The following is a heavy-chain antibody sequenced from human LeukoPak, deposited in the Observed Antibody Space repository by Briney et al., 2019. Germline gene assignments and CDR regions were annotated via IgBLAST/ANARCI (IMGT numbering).Heavy chain of an antibody. D-gene: IGHD6-13*01. V-gene: IGHV3-21*01. CDR3: ARDLLEIAADSYFDY. CDR1: GFTFSSYS. Sequence: GGSLRLSCAASGFTFSSYSMNWVRQAPGKGLEWVSSISTSSSYIYYADSVKGRFTISRDNAKNSLFLQMNSLRAEDTAVYCCARDLLEIAADSYFDYWGQGTLVTVSS. CDR2: ISTSSSYI. J-gene: IGHJ4*02.